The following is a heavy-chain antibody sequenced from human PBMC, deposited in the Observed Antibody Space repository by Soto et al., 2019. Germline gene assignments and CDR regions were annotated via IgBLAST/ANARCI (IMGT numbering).Heavy chain of an antibody. J-gene: IGHJ4*02. CDR2: INSDGSST. Sequence: EVQLVESGGGLVQPGGSLRLSCAASGFSFSSYWMHWVRHAPGKGLVWVSRINSDGSSTTYADSVKGRFTISRDNAKNTLYLQVNSLRAEGTAAYDCARSGRVHPSAFDYWGQGTLVTVSS. CDR1: GFSFSSYW. CDR3: ARSGRVHPSAFDY. V-gene: IGHV3-74*01. D-gene: IGHD3-10*01.